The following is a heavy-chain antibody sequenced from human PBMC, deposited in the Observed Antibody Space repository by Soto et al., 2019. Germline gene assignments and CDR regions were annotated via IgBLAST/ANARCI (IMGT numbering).Heavy chain of an antibody. J-gene: IGHJ5*02. D-gene: IGHD4-17*01. Sequence: QLQLQESGSRLVKSSETLSPTCGVPGPTTSPADYSWPWIRQRPRKPRECIGHTYHSGNPFYNPSLKRRVITSVDRSQNQFSLKVSSVTAADAAVYDCARETYGDYVGYFDPWGQGILVTVSS. CDR3: ARETYGDYVGYFDP. V-gene: IGHV4-30-2*01. CDR1: GPTTSPADYS. CDR2: TYHSGNP.